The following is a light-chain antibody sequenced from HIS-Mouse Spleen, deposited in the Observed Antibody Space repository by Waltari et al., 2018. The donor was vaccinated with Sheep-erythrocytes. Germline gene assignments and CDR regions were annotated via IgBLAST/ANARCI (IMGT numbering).Light chain of an antibody. CDR3: CSYAGSYNHV. V-gene: IGLV2-8*01. J-gene: IGLJ1*01. CDR1: SRDGGGYNY. CDR2: EVS. Sequence: QSALTQPPSASGSPSLSVTISCTGTSRDGGGYNYVSWYQQHPGKAPKLMIYEVSKRPSGVPDRFSGSKSGNTASLTISGLQAEDEADYYCCSYAGSYNHVFATGTKVTVL.